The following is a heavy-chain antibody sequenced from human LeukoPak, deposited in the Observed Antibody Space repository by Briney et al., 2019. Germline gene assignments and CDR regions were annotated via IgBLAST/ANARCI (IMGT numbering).Heavy chain of an antibody. D-gene: IGHD3-9*01. CDR2: IYYNGST. Sequence: ASETLSLTCTVSGGSISSSSYYWGWIRQPPGKGLEWIGSIYYNGSTYYNPSLKSRVTISVDTSKNQFSLKLSSVTAADTAVYYCASHRTLRLAPFDYWGQGTLVTVSS. CDR3: ASHRTLRLAPFDY. J-gene: IGHJ4*02. CDR1: GGSISSSSYY. V-gene: IGHV4-39*07.